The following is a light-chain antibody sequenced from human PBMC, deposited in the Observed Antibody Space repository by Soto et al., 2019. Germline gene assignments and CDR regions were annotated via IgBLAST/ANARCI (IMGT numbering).Light chain of an antibody. V-gene: IGKV3-20*01. CDR1: QSVSSSY. Sequence: IVLTQSPGTLSLSPGERATLSCRASQSVSSSYLAWYQQKPGQAPRLLIYGASSRATGIPDRFSGSGSGTDFTLTFSRLEPEDFAVYYCQQYGSSRTFGGGTKVEIK. CDR3: QQYGSSRT. CDR2: GAS. J-gene: IGKJ4*01.